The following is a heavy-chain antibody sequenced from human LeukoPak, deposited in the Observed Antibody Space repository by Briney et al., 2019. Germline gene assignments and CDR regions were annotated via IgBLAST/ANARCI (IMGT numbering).Heavy chain of an antibody. D-gene: IGHD4-17*01. J-gene: IGHJ4*02. CDR3: ARGAVTTFGDY. CDR1: GGSFSGYY. CDR2: INHSGST. V-gene: IGHV4-34*01. Sequence: PSETLSLTCAVYGGSFSGYYWSWIRQPLGKGLEWIGEINHSGSTNYNPSLKSRVTISVDTSKNQFSLKLSSVTAADTAVYYCARGAVTTFGDYWGQGTLVTVSS.